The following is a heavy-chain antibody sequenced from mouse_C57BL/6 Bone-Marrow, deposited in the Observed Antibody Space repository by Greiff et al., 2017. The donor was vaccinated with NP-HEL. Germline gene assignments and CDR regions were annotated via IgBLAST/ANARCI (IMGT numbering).Heavy chain of an antibody. CDR3: ARHLSYDYDCYWYFDV. Sequence: EVKLVESGGGLVKPGGSLKLSCAASGFTFSSYTMSWVRQTPEKRLEWVATISGGGGNTYYPDSVKGRFTISRDNAKNTLYLQMSSLRSEDTALYYCARHLSYDYDCYWYFDVWGTGTTVTVSS. D-gene: IGHD2-4*01. CDR1: GFTFSSYT. J-gene: IGHJ1*03. CDR2: ISGGGGNT. V-gene: IGHV5-9*01.